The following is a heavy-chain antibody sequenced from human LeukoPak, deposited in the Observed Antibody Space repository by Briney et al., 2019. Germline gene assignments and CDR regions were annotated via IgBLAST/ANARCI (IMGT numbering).Heavy chain of an antibody. CDR1: GFTFSDYY. CDR2: ISSSGSTI. Sequence: PGGSLRLSCAASGFTFSDYYMSWIRQAPGKGLEWVSYISSSGSTIYYADSVKGRFTISRDNAKNSLYLQMNSLRAEDTAVYYCARDSVYYSLYYYYHMDVWGKGTTVTVSS. J-gene: IGHJ6*03. D-gene: IGHD2-15*01. CDR3: ARDSVYYSLYYYYHMDV. V-gene: IGHV3-11*04.